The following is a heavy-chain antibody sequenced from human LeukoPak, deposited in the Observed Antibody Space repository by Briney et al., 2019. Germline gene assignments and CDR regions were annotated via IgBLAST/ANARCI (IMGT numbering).Heavy chain of an antibody. CDR3: ARDPGRSGWDY. D-gene: IGHD6-19*01. CDR2: IKQDGSEK. J-gene: IGHJ4*02. Sequence: GGSLRLSCAASGFTFSSYWMSWVRQAPGEGLEWVANIKQDGSEKYYVDSVKGRLTISRDNAKNSLYLQMNSLRAEDTAVYYCARDPGRSGWDYWGQGALVTVSS. V-gene: IGHV3-7*01. CDR1: GFTFSSYW.